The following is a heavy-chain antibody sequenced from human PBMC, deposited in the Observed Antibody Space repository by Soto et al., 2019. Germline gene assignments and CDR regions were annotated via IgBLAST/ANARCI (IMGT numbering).Heavy chain of an antibody. CDR1: GFAFSTYN. CDR2: ISVSGDNT. CDR3: ARAGSRLALGMDV. V-gene: IGHV3-23*01. Sequence: PGGSLRLSCAASGFAFSTYNMDWVRQAPGKGLEWVSSISVSGDNTYYADSVKGRFTISRDNSKNTLYIQMNSLRAEDTAVYYCARAGSRLALGMDVWGQGTTVTVSS. J-gene: IGHJ6*02. D-gene: IGHD3-10*01.